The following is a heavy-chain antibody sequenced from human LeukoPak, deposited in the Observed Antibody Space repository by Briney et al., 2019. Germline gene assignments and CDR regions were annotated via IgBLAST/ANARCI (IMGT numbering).Heavy chain of an antibody. J-gene: IGHJ6*03. CDR1: GYTFTNYD. Sequence: GASVKVSCKASGYTFTNYDINWVRQATGQGLEWMGWMNPNSGNTGYAQKFQGRVTITAAESTSTAYMELSSLRSEDTAVYYCARANGCSSTSCPESHYYYYYMDVWGKGTTVTISS. CDR2: MNPNSGNT. CDR3: ARANGCSSTSCPESHYYYYYMDV. D-gene: IGHD2-2*01. V-gene: IGHV1-8*03.